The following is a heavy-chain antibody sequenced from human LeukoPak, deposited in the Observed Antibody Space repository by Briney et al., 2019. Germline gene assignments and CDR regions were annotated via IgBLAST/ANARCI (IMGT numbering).Heavy chain of an antibody. D-gene: IGHD6-19*01. CDR3: ASGSSGWYSFDY. CDR1: GYTFTSYG. V-gene: IGHV1-18*01. CDR2: ISAYNGNT. J-gene: IGHJ4*02. Sequence: GASVNVSCKASGYTFTSYGISWVRQAPGQGLEWMGWISAYNGNTNYAQKPQGRVTITTDTSTSTAYMELRSLRSDDTAVYYCASGSSGWYSFDYWGQGTLVTVSS.